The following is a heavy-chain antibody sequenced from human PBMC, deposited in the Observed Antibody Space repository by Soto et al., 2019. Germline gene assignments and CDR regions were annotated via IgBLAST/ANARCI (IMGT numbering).Heavy chain of an antibody. V-gene: IGHV4-30-4*01. Sequence: PSETLSLTCSVFGGSVSSGDFYWGWIRQPPGKGLEWIAHIYDGGGKYYKPSLDSRLSLSVDKSKNQVSLKLTSVTAADTAVYYCARARVVVAEGGAFFDSWGQGTLVTVSS. J-gene: IGHJ4*02. CDR1: GGSVSSGDFY. CDR3: ARARVVVAEGGAFFDS. CDR2: IYDGGGK. D-gene: IGHD2-21*01.